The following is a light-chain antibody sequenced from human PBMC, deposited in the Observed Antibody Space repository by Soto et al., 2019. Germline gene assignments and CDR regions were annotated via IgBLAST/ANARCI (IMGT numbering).Light chain of an antibody. CDR1: QSVSSN. J-gene: IGKJ4*01. CDR2: GAS. V-gene: IGKV3-15*01. Sequence: EIVMTQSPATLSVSPGERATLYCRASQSVSSNLAWYQQKPGQAPRLLIYGASTKATGIPARFSGSGSGTAFTLTISSLQSEDFAVYYCQQYNNWVTFGGGTKVDI. CDR3: QQYNNWVT.